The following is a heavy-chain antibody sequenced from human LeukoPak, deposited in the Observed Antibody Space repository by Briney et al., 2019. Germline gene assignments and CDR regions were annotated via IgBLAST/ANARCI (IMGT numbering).Heavy chain of an antibody. CDR2: VSGGGHNI. J-gene: IGHJ4*02. Sequence: GGSLRLSCAASGFTFRSYAMSWVRQAPGKGLEWVSVVSGGGHNIYYADSVKGRFTMSRDNSKNTVYLQMNSLRAEDTAVYYCAKDRSSWYYPFDSWGPGTLVTVSS. V-gene: IGHV3-23*01. CDR3: AKDRSSWYYPFDS. D-gene: IGHD3-3*01. CDR1: GFTFRSYA.